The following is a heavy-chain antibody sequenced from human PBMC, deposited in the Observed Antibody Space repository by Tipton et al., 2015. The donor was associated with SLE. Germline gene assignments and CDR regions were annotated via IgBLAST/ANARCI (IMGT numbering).Heavy chain of an antibody. CDR3: ARHPYRPLGSGRYIVYYNGLDV. CDR1: GGSITNTNYL. J-gene: IGHJ6*02. V-gene: IGHV4-39*01. D-gene: IGHD6-19*01. CDR2: ISYSGST. Sequence: GLVKPSETLSLNCTVSGGSITNTNYLWGWIRQPPGKGLEWIGSISYSGSTYQNPSLRSRVTMSLDTSKNQFSLKLTSVTAADTAVYFCARHPYRPLGSGRYIVYYNGLDVWGQGTTVTVSS.